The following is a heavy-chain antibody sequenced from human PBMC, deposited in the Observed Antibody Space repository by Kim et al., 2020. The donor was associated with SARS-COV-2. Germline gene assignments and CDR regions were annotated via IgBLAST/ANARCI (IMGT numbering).Heavy chain of an antibody. J-gene: IGHJ4*02. CDR3: ARDVAVGATEDY. V-gene: IGHV5-10-1*01. Sequence: NYRPSFQGHVTISADKSISTAYLQWSSLKASDTAMYYCARDVAVGATEDYWGQGTLVTVSS. D-gene: IGHD1-26*01.